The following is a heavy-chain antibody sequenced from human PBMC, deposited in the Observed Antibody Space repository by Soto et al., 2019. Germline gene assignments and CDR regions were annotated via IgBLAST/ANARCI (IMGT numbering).Heavy chain of an antibody. CDR3: ARDDIVRMVYASGHFDY. Sequence: QVQLVQSGAEVKKPGASVKVSCKASGYTFTSYGISWVRQAPGQGLEWMGWISAYNGNTNYAQKLQGRVTMTTDTPTSTAYMELRSLRSDDTAVYYCARDDIVRMVYASGHFDYWGQGTLVTVSS. CDR1: GYTFTSYG. D-gene: IGHD2-8*01. V-gene: IGHV1-18*04. J-gene: IGHJ4*02. CDR2: ISAYNGNT.